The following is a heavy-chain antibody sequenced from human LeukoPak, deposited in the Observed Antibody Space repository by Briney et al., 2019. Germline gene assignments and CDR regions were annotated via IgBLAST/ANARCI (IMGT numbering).Heavy chain of an antibody. CDR3: AKDWYSYGQGDPDFDY. Sequence: GGSLRLSCAASGFTFSSYGMHWVRQAPGKGLEWVAVISYDGSNKYYADSVKGRFTISRDNSKNTLYLQMNSLRAEDTAVYYCAKDWYSYGQGDPDFDYWGQGTLVTVSS. V-gene: IGHV3-30*18. D-gene: IGHD5-18*01. CDR1: GFTFSSYG. CDR2: ISYDGSNK. J-gene: IGHJ4*02.